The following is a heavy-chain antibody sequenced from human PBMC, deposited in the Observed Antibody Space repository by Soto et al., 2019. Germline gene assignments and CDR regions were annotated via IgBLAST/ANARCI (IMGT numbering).Heavy chain of an antibody. V-gene: IGHV3-33*01. J-gene: IGHJ6*02. Sequence: GGSLRLSCAASGFTFSSYGMHWVRQAPGKGLEWVAVIWYDGSNKYYADSVKGRFTISRDNSKNTLYLQMNSLRAEDTAVYYCARGQSAGPYGMDVWGQGTTVTVSS. CDR1: GFTFSSYG. CDR2: IWYDGSNK. CDR3: ARGQSAGPYGMDV. D-gene: IGHD6-13*01.